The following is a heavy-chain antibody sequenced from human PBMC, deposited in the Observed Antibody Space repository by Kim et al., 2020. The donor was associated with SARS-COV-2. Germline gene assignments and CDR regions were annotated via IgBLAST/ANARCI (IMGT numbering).Heavy chain of an antibody. D-gene: IGHD1-26*01. CDR1: GFTFSSYS. J-gene: IGHJ5*02. CDR3: ARDPLVGATILDWFDP. Sequence: GGSLRLSCAASGFTFSSYSMNWVRQAPGKGLEWVSYISSSSSTIYYADSVKGRFTISRDNAKNSLYLQMNSLRDEDTAVYYCARDPLVGATILDWFDPWGQGTLVTVSS. V-gene: IGHV3-48*02. CDR2: ISSSSSTI.